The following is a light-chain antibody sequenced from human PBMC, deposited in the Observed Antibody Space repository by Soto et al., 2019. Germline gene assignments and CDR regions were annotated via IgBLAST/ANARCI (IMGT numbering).Light chain of an antibody. CDR3: AAWDDSLNGPSV. Sequence: QSVLTQPPSASGTPGQRVTISCSGSSFNIGSNTVNWYQQLPGTAPTLLIYSNNQRPSGVPDRFSGSNSGTSASLAISGFQSEDEADYYCAAWDDSLNGPSVFGTGTKVTVL. V-gene: IGLV1-44*01. CDR1: SFNIGSNT. CDR2: SNN. J-gene: IGLJ1*01.